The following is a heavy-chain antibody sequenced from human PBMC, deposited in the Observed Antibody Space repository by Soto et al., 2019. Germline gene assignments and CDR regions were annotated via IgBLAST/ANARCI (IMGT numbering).Heavy chain of an antibody. D-gene: IGHD6-13*01. V-gene: IGHV1-2*04. J-gene: IGHJ6*02. CDR2: IDPNSGGT. CDR3: ARDLRDRYSSSWYGGSYYYYGMDF. CDR1: GYTFTGYY. Sequence: ASVKVSCKASGYTFTGYYIHWVRQAPGQGLEWMGWIDPNSGGTNYAQKFQVWVTMTRDTSISTAYMELSRLRSDGTAVYYCARDLRDRYSSSWYGGSYYYYGMDFWAQGTTVTVSS.